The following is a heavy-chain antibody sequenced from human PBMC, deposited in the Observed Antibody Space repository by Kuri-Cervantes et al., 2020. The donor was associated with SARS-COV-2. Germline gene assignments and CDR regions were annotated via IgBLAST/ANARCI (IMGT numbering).Heavy chain of an antibody. CDR1: GYTSRGDG. CDR2: ISGYNGDT. CDR3: ARQGLDYDFWSGYSGFDY. V-gene: IGHV1-18*01. J-gene: IGHJ4*02. D-gene: IGHD3-3*01. Sequence: ASVKVSCKASGYTSRGDGFSWVRQARGGGLEWMGWISGYNGDTKYAAKFQGRVTMTRDTSTNTAYMELNNLRSDDTAVYYCARQGLDYDFWSGYSGFDYWGQGTLVTVSS.